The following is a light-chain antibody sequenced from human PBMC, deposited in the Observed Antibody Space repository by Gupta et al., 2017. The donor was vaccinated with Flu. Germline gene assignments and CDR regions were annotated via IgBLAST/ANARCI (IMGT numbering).Light chain of an antibody. CDR3: QQSDSTPLLT. CDR1: QSISNY. Sequence: YSLSASVGDRVTITCRASQSISNYLNWYQQKPGEAPKLLVYRASSLQSGVPSRFSGSGSGTDFTLTISSRQPEDCATYFCQQSDSTPLLTFGHGTKVDIK. V-gene: IGKV1-39*01. J-gene: IGKJ3*01. CDR2: RAS.